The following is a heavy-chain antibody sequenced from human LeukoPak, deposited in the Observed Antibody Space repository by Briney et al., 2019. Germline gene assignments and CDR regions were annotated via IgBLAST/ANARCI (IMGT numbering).Heavy chain of an antibody. Sequence: SVKVSCKASGGTFSSYAISWVRQAPGQGLEWMGGIIPIFGTANYAQKFQGRVTITADKSTSTAYMELSSLRSEETAVYYCAAKIPYTAAGWFDPWGQGTLVTVSS. J-gene: IGHJ5*02. CDR3: AAKIPYTAAGWFDP. CDR1: GGTFSSYA. V-gene: IGHV1-69*06. CDR2: IIPIFGTA. D-gene: IGHD6-13*01.